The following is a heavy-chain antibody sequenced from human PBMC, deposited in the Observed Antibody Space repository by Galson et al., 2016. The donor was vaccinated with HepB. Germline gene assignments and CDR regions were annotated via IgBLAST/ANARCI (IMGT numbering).Heavy chain of an antibody. CDR1: GFTFSNAW. V-gene: IGHV3-15*01. Sequence: LRLSCAGSGFTFSNAWMSWVRQAPGKGLEWVGRIKSKTDGGTTDHAAPVTGRFTISRDDSKNTLYLQMNSLKIEDTAVYYCARDTRYSKDPYYYYGMDVCGQGTTVTVSS. CDR3: ARDTRYSKDPYYYYGMDV. D-gene: IGHD5-12*01. J-gene: IGHJ6*02. CDR2: IKSKTDGGTT.